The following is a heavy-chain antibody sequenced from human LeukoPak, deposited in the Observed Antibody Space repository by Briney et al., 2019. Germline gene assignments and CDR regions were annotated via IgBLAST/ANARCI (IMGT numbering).Heavy chain of an antibody. V-gene: IGHV3-7*01. Sequence: GGSLRLSCAASGFTFSSYWMSWVRQAPGKGLEWVANIKQDGSEKYYVDSVKGRFTISRDNAKNSLYLQMNSLRAEDTAVYYCEGYSYGFSYYFDYWGQGTLVTVSS. J-gene: IGHJ4*02. CDR1: GFTFSSYW. CDR2: IKQDGSEK. D-gene: IGHD5-18*01. CDR3: EGYSYGFSYYFDY.